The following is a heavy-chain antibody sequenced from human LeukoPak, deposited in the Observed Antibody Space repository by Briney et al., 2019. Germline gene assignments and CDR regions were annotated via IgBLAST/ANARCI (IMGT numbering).Heavy chain of an antibody. V-gene: IGHV1-2*02. CDR2: INPNSGGT. J-gene: IGHJ5*02. Sequence: ASVKVSCKVSGYTFTGYYMHWVRQAPGQGLEWMGWINPNSGGTNYAQKFQGRVTMTRDTSISTAYMELSRLRSDDTAVYYCARDGGRSWGNWFDPWGQGTLVTVSS. D-gene: IGHD3-16*01. CDR1: GYTFTGYY. CDR3: ARDGGRSWGNWFDP.